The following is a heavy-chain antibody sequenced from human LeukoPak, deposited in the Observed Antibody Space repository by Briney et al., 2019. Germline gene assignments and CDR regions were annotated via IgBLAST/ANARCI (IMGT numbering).Heavy chain of an antibody. V-gene: IGHV3-30*04. CDR3: AKDGGTYYYDSRNAFDI. D-gene: IGHD3-22*01. CDR1: GFTFSSYA. J-gene: IGHJ3*02. Sequence: GGSLRLSCAASGFTFSSYAMHWVRQAPGKGLEWVAVISYDGSDKYYADSVRGRFTISRDNSKNTLYLQMNSLRAEDTAVYYCAKDGGTYYYDSRNAFDIWGQGTMVTVSS. CDR2: ISYDGSDK.